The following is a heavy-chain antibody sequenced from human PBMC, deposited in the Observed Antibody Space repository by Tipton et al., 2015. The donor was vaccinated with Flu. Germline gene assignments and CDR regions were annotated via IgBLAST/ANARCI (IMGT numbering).Heavy chain of an antibody. D-gene: IGHD6-19*01. J-gene: IGHJ5*02. CDR1: GFTLTRYG. V-gene: IGHV3-23*01. CDR2: FSVSGGAT. Sequence: AVPGFTLTRYGMSWVRQAPGKGLEWISGFSVSGGATFFADSVKGRFTISRDYYKNTLYLQMNSLRAEDTAVYYCAKVIPELVAGLDRWGQGTLVTVSS. CDR3: AKVIPELVAGLDR.